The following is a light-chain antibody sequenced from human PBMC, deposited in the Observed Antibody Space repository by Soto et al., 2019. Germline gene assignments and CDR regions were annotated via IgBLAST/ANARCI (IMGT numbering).Light chain of an antibody. J-gene: IGKJ2*01. CDR1: QSISSW. CDR2: DAS. V-gene: IGKV1-5*01. Sequence: DIQMTQSPSTLSASVGDRVTITGRASQSISSWLAWYQQKPGKAPKFLIYDASSLESGVPSRFSGSGSGTEFTLTISSLQPDDFATYYCQQYDSYSGYTFGQGTKLEI. CDR3: QQYDSYSGYT.